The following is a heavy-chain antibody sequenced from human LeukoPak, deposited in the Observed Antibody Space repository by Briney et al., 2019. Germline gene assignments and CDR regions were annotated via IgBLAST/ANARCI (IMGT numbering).Heavy chain of an antibody. Sequence: GGSLRLSCAASGFTFSSYAMSWVRQAPGKGLEWVSAISGSGGSTYYADSVKGRFTISRDNSKNTLYLQMNSLRAEDTAVYYCARVTLGNSGSYVRSDYWGQGTLVTVSS. V-gene: IGHV3-23*01. J-gene: IGHJ4*02. CDR2: ISGSGGST. CDR3: ARVTLGNSGSYVRSDY. CDR1: GFTFSSYA. D-gene: IGHD1-26*01.